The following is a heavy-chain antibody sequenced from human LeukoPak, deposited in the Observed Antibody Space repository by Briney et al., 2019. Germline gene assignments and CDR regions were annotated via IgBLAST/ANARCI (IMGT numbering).Heavy chain of an antibody. CDR3: ARDSYGSGSYYNEEGDY. J-gene: IGHJ4*02. D-gene: IGHD3-10*01. Sequence: GGSLRLSCAASGFTFSNAWMSWVRQAPGKGLEWVGRIKSKTDGGTTDYAAPVKGRFTISRDDSKNTLYLQMNSLKTEDTAVYYCARDSYGSGSYYNEEGDYWGQGTLVTVSS. CDR1: GFTFSNAW. V-gene: IGHV3-15*01. CDR2: IKSKTDGGTT.